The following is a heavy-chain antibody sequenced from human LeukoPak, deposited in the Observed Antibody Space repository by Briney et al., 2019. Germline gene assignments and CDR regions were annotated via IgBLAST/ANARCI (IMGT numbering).Heavy chain of an antibody. V-gene: IGHV1-69*01. CDR3: ASCADIVVVPAASPQSPYYYYMDV. Sequence: SVKVSCKASGGTFSSYAISWVRQAPGQGLEWMGGIIPIFGTANYAQKFQGRVTITADESTSTAYMELSSLRSEDTAVYYCASCADIVVVPAASPQSPYYYYMDVWGKGTTVTVSS. CDR2: IIPIFGTA. D-gene: IGHD2-2*01. J-gene: IGHJ6*03. CDR1: GGTFSSYA.